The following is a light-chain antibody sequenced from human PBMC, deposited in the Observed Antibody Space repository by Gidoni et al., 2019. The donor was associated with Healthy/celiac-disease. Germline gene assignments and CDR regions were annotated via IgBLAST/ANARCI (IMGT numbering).Light chain of an antibody. CDR1: SPNIGRNT. Sequence: QSVLTQPPSASGTPGQRVTISCSGSSPNIGRNTVTWYQQLPGTAPKLLIYINNQRPSVVPDRFSGSKSGTSASLAISGLQSEDEADYYCAAWDDSLNGWVFGGGTKLTVL. CDR2: INN. V-gene: IGLV1-44*01. J-gene: IGLJ3*02. CDR3: AAWDDSLNGWV.